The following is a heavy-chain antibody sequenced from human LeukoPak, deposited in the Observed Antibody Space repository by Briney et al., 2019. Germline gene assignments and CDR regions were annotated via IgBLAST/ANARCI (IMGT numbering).Heavy chain of an antibody. D-gene: IGHD2-21*01. CDR3: ARDRGLTLFYYGMDV. Sequence: GGSLRLSCAASGFTLSRYWMSWVRQAPGKGLEWVSYISSSGSTRYYADSVKGRFTIARDNATNSLYLQMNGLRAEDTAVYYCARDRGLTLFYYGMDVWGQGTTVTVSS. CDR1: GFTLSRYW. J-gene: IGHJ6*02. V-gene: IGHV3-48*03. CDR2: ISSSGSTR.